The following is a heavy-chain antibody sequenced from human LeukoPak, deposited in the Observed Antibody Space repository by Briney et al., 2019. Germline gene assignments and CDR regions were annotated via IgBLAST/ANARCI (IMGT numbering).Heavy chain of an antibody. D-gene: IGHD6-19*01. J-gene: IGHJ4*02. CDR1: GYTFTGYY. V-gene: IGHV1-2*02. CDR2: INPNSGGT. Sequence: GASVTVSCKASGYTFTGYYMHWVRQAPGQGLEWMGWINPNSGGTNYAQKFQGRVTMTRDTSISTAYMELSRLRSDDTAVYYCARDGVAVAGTGIDYWGQGTLVTVSS. CDR3: ARDGVAVAGTGIDY.